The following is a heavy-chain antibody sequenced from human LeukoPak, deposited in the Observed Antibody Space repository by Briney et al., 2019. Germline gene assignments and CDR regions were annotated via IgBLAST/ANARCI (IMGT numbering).Heavy chain of an antibody. CDR3: ARDFYCSSTNCADY. D-gene: IGHD2-2*01. CDR2: ISYDGSNK. V-gene: IGHV3-30*04. CDR1: GFTFSSYA. Sequence: GRSLRLSCAASGFTFSSYAMHWVRQAPGKGLEWVAVISYDGSNKYYADSVKGRFTISRDNSKNTLYLQMNSLRAEDTAVYYCARDFYCSSTNCADYWGQGTLVTVSS. J-gene: IGHJ4*02.